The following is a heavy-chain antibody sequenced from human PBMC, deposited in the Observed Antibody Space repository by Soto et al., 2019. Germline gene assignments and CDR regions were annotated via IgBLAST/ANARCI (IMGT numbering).Heavy chain of an antibody. J-gene: IGHJ4*02. D-gene: IGHD4-17*01. V-gene: IGHV3-48*01. CDR3: ARDSDASDYGESFFDY. CDR1: GFTFSSYS. Sequence: PGGSLRLSCAASGFTFSSYSMNWVRQAPGKGLEWVSYISSSSSTIYYADSVKGRFTISRDNAKNSLYLQMNSLRAEDTAVYYCARDSDASDYGESFFDYWGQGTLVTVSS. CDR2: ISSSSSTI.